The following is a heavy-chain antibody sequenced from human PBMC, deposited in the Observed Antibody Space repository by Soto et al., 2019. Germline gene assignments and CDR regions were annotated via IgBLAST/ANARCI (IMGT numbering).Heavy chain of an antibody. CDR2: ISGSGGST. V-gene: IGHV3-23*01. J-gene: IGHJ4*02. CDR1: GFTFSSYA. CDR3: AKYTRLVGAGGYYLDY. Sequence: GGSLRLSCAASGFTFSSYAMSWVRQAPGKGLEWVSAISGSGGSTYYADSVKGRFTISRDNSKNTLYLQMNSLRAEDTAVYYCAKYTRLVGAGGYYLDYWGQGTLVTVSS. D-gene: IGHD1-26*01.